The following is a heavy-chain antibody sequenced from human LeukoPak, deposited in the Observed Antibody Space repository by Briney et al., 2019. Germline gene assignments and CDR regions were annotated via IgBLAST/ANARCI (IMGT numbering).Heavy chain of an antibody. CDR3: AINGEMATGPRGYFDY. CDR2: IKQDGSEK. D-gene: IGHD5-24*01. CDR1: GFTFSSYW. V-gene: IGHV3-7*01. J-gene: IGHJ4*02. Sequence: GGSLRLSCAASGFTFSSYWMRWVRQAPGKGLEWVANIKQDGSEKYYADSVKGRFTISRDNAKNSLYLQMNSLRAEDTAVYYCAINGEMATGPRGYFDYWGQGTLVTVSS.